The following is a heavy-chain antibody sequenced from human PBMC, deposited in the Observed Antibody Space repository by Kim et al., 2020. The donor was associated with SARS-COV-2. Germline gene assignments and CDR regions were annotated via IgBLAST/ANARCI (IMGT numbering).Heavy chain of an antibody. CDR2: ST. D-gene: IGHD2-21*01. CDR3: ARDAYGGFDY. V-gene: IGHV4-59*01. J-gene: IGHJ4*02. Sequence: STNYYPSLKSRVTISVATCKNQFSLKLSSVTAADTAVYYCARDAYGGFDYWGQGTLVTVSS.